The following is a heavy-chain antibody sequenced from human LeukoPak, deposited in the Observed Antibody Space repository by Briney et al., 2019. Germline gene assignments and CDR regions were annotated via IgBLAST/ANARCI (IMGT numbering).Heavy chain of an antibody. CDR2: ISGSGGNT. CDR1: GYTLSSYA. V-gene: IGHV3-23*01. CDR3: AKVGDSSAWYYSYYYMDV. J-gene: IGHJ6*03. D-gene: IGHD6-19*01. Sequence: GGTLRLFCAASGYTLSSYAMSWVRQAPGRGLEWVSAISGSGGNTYYADSVRGRFTISRDNAKDTLYLQMNSLRAEDTAVYYCAKVGDSSAWYYSYYYMDVWGKGTTVTISS.